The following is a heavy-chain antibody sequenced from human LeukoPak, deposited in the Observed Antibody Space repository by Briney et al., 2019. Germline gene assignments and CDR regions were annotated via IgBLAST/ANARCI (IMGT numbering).Heavy chain of an antibody. CDR2: IYYTGNT. CDR3: ARQTGSGLFILP. CDR1: GVSISSSNSY. Sequence: SETLSLTCTVSGVSISSSNSYWGWIRQPPGKGLEWIGSIYYTGNTYYNASLKSRVSVSIDTSKNQISLRLTSVTATDTAIYYCARQTGSGLFILPGGQGTLVTVSS. J-gene: IGHJ4*02. V-gene: IGHV4-39*01. D-gene: IGHD3/OR15-3a*01.